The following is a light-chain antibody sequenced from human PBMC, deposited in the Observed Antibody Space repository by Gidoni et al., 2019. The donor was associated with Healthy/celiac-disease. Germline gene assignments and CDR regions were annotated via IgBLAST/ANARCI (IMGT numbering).Light chain of an antibody. J-gene: IGKJ1*01. Sequence: EIVMTQSPATLSVSPGERATISCRASQSVSSNLAWYQQKPGQAPRLPIYGASTRATGIPARFSGSGSGTEFTLTISSLQSEDFAVYYCQQYNNWPRTFGQGTKVEIK. CDR3: QQYNNWPRT. CDR1: QSVSSN. V-gene: IGKV3-15*01. CDR2: GAS.